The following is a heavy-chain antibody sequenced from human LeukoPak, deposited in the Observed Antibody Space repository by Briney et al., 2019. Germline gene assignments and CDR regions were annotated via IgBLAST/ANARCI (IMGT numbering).Heavy chain of an antibody. Sequence: SETLSLTCTVSGGSISSYYWSWIRQPPGKGLEWIGYIYYSGSTNYNPSLKSRVTISVDTSKNQFSLKLSSVTAADTAVYYCARVTSGWYYFDYWGQGTLVTVSS. D-gene: IGHD6-19*01. CDR3: ARVTSGWYYFDY. CDR1: GGSISSYY. J-gene: IGHJ4*02. CDR2: IYYSGST. V-gene: IGHV4-59*01.